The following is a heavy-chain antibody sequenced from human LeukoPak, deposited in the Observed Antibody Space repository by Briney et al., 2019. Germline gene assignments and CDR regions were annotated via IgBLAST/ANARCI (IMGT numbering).Heavy chain of an antibody. CDR3: ARHRESGWYDYFDY. D-gene: IGHD6-19*01. J-gene: IGHJ4*02. V-gene: IGHV3-48*01. CDR2: ISSSSSTI. CDR1: GFTFSSYS. Sequence: QSGGSLRLSCAASGFTFSSYSMNWVRQAPGKGLEWVSYISSSSSTIYYADSVKGRFTISRDNAKNSLYLQMNSLRAEDTAVYYCARHRESGWYDYFDYWGQGTLVTVSS.